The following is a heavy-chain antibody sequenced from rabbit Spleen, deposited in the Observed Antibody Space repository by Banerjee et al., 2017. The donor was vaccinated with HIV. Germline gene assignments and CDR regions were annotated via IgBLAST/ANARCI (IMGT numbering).Heavy chain of an antibody. V-gene: IGHV1S47*01. CDR1: GFDFSRTG. D-gene: IGHD6-1*01. CDR3: ARDESTNGYYFNL. Sequence: QEQLMESGGGLVQPGGSLKLSCKASGFDFSRTGVSWVRQAPGKGLEWIGCIYTGSGSTYYASWAKGRFTITRSTSLNTVTLQLNSLTAADTATYFCARDESTNGYYFNLWGPGTLVTVS. J-gene: IGHJ4*01. CDR2: IYTGSGST.